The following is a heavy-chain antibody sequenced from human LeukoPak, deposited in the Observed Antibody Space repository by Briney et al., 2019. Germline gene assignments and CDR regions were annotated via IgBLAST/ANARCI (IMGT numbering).Heavy chain of an antibody. V-gene: IGHV4-4*07. CDR1: GGSISSYY. CDR3: ARDPLMTNNYYYYGMDV. Sequence: RPSETLSLTCTVSGGSISSYYWSWIRQPAGKGLEWIGRIYTSGSTNYNPSLKSRVTMSVDTSKNQFSLKLSSVTAADTAVYYCARDPLMTNNYYYYGMDVWGQGTTVTVSS. CDR2: IYTSGST. J-gene: IGHJ6*02.